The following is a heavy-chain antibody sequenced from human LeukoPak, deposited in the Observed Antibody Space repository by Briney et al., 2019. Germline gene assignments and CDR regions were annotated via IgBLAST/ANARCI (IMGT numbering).Heavy chain of an antibody. CDR1: GYTFTSYY. Sequence: ASVKVSCKASGYTFTSYYMHWVRQAPGQGLEWMGIINPSGGSTSSAQKFQGRVTMTRDTSISTAFMELSRLTSDDTAVYYCARVKTMIIVVSLFDYWGQGTLVTVSS. D-gene: IGHD3-22*01. V-gene: IGHV1-46*01. J-gene: IGHJ4*02. CDR3: ARVKTMIIVVSLFDY. CDR2: INPSGGST.